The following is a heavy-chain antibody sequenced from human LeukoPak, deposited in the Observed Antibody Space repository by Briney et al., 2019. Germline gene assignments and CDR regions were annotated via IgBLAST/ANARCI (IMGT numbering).Heavy chain of an antibody. J-gene: IGHJ5*02. CDR3: AREAPKFSSGRLNWFDP. D-gene: IGHD6-19*01. CDR1: GYAFTSYY. CDR2: INPSGGST. Sequence: ASVKVSCKASGYAFTSYYMHWVRQAPGQGLEWMGIINPSGGSTSYAQKFQGRVTMTRDTSTSTVYMELSSLRSEDTAVYYCAREAPKFSSGRLNWFDPWGQGTLVTVSS. V-gene: IGHV1-46*01.